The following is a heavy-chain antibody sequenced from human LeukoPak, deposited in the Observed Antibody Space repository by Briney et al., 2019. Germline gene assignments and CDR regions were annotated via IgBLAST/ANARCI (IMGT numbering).Heavy chain of an antibody. CDR1: GYTFTSYD. CDR2: MNPNSGNT. J-gene: IGHJ5*02. V-gene: IGHV1-8*01. Sequence: ASVKVSCKASGYTFTSYDINWVRQATGQGLEWMGWMNPNSGNTGYAQKFQGRVTMTRNTSISTAYMELSSLRSEDTAVYYCARGPLRYFDWLLGDWFDPWGQGTLVTVSS. CDR3: ARGPLRYFDWLLGDWFDP. D-gene: IGHD3-9*01.